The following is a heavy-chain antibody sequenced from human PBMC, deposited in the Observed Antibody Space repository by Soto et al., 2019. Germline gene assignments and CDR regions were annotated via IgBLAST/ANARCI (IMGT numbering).Heavy chain of an antibody. CDR3: ARAPDIVLMVYAQPLWFDP. CDR1: GDSISSGDYY. J-gene: IGHJ5*02. V-gene: IGHV4-30-4*01. D-gene: IGHD2-8*01. CDR2: IYYSGST. Sequence: PSETLSLTCTVSGDSISSGDYYWSWIRQPPGKGLEYIGYIYYSGSTYYNPSLKSRVTISVDTSKNQFSLKLSSVTAADTAVKYCARAPDIVLMVYAQPLWFDPWGQGTLVTVSS.